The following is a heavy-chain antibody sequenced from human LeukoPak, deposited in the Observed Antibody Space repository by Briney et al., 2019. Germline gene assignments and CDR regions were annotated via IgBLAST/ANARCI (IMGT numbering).Heavy chain of an antibody. V-gene: IGHV4-34*01. CDR1: GGSFSGYY. D-gene: IGHD3-3*01. Sequence: PSETLSLTCAVYGGSFSGYYWSWIRQPPGKGLEWIGEINHSGSTSYNPSLKSRVTISVDTSKNQFSLKLSSVTAADTAVYYCARDRYDFWSGFDYWGQGTLVTVSS. J-gene: IGHJ4*02. CDR2: INHSGST. CDR3: ARDRYDFWSGFDY.